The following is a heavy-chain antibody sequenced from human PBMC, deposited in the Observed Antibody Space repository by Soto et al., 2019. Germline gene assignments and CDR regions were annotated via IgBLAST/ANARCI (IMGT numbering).Heavy chain of an antibody. J-gene: IGHJ3*02. V-gene: IGHV1-46*03. Sequence: ASVKVSCKASGYTFTSYYMHWVRQAPGQGLEWMGIINPSGGSTSYAQKFQGRVTMTRDTSTSTVYMEVSSLRSEDTAVYYCARGRHIVVVTANAFDIWGQGTMVTVSS. CDR2: INPSGGST. D-gene: IGHD2-21*02. CDR3: ARGRHIVVVTANAFDI. CDR1: GYTFTSYY.